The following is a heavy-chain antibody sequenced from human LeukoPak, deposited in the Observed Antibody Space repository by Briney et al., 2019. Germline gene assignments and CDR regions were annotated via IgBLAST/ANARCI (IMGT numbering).Heavy chain of an antibody. J-gene: IGHJ3*02. CDR1: GYIFGDYY. V-gene: IGHV1-46*01. Sequence: ASLKVSCKASGYIFGDYYMHWVRQVPGQGLEWMGIINPNPGSTSYAQKFQGKLTVTRDTSTSTVYMELSSLIPDDTAVYYCARAVWNDAFDIWGQGTMVTVSS. D-gene: IGHD1-1*01. CDR2: INPNPGST. CDR3: ARAVWNDAFDI.